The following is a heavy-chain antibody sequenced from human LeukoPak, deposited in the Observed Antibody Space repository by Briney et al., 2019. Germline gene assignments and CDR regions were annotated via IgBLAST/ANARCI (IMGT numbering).Heavy chain of an antibody. CDR2: INPNSGGT. CDR1: GYTFTGYY. D-gene: IGHD2-15*01. J-gene: IGHJ4*02. V-gene: IGHV1-2*02. CDR3: ARRRGYCSGGSCFFVFDY. Sequence: ASVKVSCNASGYTFTGYYMHWVRQAPGQGLEWMGWINPNSGGTNYAQKFQGRVTMTRDTSISTAYMELSRLRSDDTAVYYCARRRGYCSGGSCFFVFDYWGQGTLVTVSS.